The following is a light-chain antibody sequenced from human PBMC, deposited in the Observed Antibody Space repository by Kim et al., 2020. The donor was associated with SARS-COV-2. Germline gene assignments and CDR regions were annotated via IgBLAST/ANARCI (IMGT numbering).Light chain of an antibody. CDR1: SGSIASND. Sequence: GKTVTISCTRISGSIASNDVQWYQQRPGSSPTTVIYEDNQRPSGVPDRFSGSIDSSSNSASLTISGLKTEDEADYYCQSYDSSNQVFGGGTQLTVL. CDR2: EDN. V-gene: IGLV6-57*01. J-gene: IGLJ3*02. CDR3: QSYDSSNQV.